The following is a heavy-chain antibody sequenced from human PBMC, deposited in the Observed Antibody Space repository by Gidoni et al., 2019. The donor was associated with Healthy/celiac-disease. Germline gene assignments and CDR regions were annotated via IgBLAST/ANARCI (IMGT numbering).Heavy chain of an antibody. CDR1: YGSYG. V-gene: IGHV3-33*01. CDR3: ARDSSSTGGMDV. CDR2: IWYDGSNK. Sequence: YGSYGMHWVRQAPGKGLEWVAVIWYDGSNKYYADSVKGRFTISRDNSKNTLYLQMNSLRAEDTAVYYCARDSSSTGGMDVWGQGTTVTVSS. J-gene: IGHJ6*02. D-gene: IGHD1-1*01.